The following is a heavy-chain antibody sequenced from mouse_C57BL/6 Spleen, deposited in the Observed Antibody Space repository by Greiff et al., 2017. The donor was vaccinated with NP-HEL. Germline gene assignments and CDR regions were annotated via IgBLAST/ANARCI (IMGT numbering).Heavy chain of an antibody. Sequence: EVKLMESGGGLVQPGGSLSLSCAASGFTFTDYYMSWVRQPPGKALEWLGFIRNKANGYTTEYSASVKGRFTISRDNSQSILYLQMNALRAEDSATYYCARYSTVAPFDYGGQGTTLTVSS. J-gene: IGHJ2*01. CDR2: IRNKANGYTT. D-gene: IGHD1-1*01. V-gene: IGHV7-3*01. CDR3: ARYSTVAPFDY. CDR1: GFTFTDYY.